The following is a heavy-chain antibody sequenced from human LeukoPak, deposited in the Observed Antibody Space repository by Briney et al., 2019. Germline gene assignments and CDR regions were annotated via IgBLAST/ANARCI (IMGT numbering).Heavy chain of an antibody. CDR2: IKQDGSEK. Sequence: GGSLRLSCAASGFTFSNYWMSWVRQAPGKGLEWVANIKQDGSEKNYVDSVKGRFTISRDNAKNSLYLQMNSLRAEDTAVYYCARDLSDWKPFHYYYYYYYMDVWGKGTTVTVSS. J-gene: IGHJ6*03. V-gene: IGHV3-7*01. D-gene: IGHD1-1*01. CDR1: GFTFSNYW. CDR3: ARDLSDWKPFHYYYYYYYMDV.